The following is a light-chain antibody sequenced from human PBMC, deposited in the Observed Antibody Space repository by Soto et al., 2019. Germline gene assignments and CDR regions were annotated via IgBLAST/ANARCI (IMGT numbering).Light chain of an antibody. J-gene: IGKJ1*01. CDR2: GAS. Sequence: EIVLTQSPGTLSLSPGERATLSCRASQSVSNSNLAWYQQKPGQAPRLLIYGASSRATGIPDRFSGSGSGADFTLTISRLEPEDFAAYYCQQRQSWPRTFGQGTKVDIK. CDR3: QQRQSWPRT. CDR1: QSVSNSN. V-gene: IGKV3-20*01.